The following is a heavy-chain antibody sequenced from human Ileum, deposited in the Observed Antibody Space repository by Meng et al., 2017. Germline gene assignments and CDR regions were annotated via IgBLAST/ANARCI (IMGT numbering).Heavy chain of an antibody. CDR2: AST. CDR1: GGSVSSSGYQ. Sequence: QVRRKESGPGLVGPSETLSLICAVSGGSVSSSGYQWGWIRQPPGKGLEWIGYASTNYNPSLKSRVTISVDTSKNQFSLKLTSVTAADTAVYYCARDHWGSLDYWGQGVLVTVSS. V-gene: IGHV4-61*08. CDR3: ARDHWGSLDY. J-gene: IGHJ4*02. D-gene: IGHD7-27*01.